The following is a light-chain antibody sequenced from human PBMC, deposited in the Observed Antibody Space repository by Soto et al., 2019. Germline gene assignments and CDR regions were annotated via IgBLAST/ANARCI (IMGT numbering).Light chain of an antibody. Sequence: QSALTQPASVSGSPGQSITISCTGTSSDVGGYNYVSWYQQHPGKAPKLMIYEVSNRPLGVSNRFSGSKSGNTASLTISGLQAEGEADYYCSSYTSSSTYVFGTGTKV. CDR1: SSDVGGYNY. CDR2: EVS. V-gene: IGLV2-14*01. J-gene: IGLJ1*01. CDR3: SSYTSSSTYV.